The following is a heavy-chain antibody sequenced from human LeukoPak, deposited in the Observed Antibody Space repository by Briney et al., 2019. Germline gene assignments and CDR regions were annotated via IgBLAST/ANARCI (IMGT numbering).Heavy chain of an antibody. V-gene: IGHV4-59*12. D-gene: IGHD4-17*01. CDR2: IYYSGST. CDR3: ASGGAMTTVTTGDFDY. J-gene: IGHJ4*02. Sequence: SETLSLTCTVSGGSISSYYWSWIRQPPGKGLEWIGYIYYSGSTNYNPSLKSRVTISVDTSKNQFSLKLSSVTAADTAVYYCASGGAMTTVTTGDFDYWGQGTLVTVSS. CDR1: GGSISSYY.